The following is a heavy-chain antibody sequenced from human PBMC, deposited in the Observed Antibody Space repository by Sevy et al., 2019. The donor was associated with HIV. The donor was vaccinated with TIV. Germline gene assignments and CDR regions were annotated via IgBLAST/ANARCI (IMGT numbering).Heavy chain of an antibody. CDR2: IHYSGNT. D-gene: IGHD6-19*01. CDR1: GGSISGYY. Sequence: SETLSLTCTVSGGSISGYYWSWIRQPPGKGLEWIAYIHYSGNTNYSPSLKSRVTISVDTSKNQFSLKLSSLTAADTAVYYCARHRSGWAFDYWGQGTLVTVS. J-gene: IGHJ4*02. V-gene: IGHV4-59*08. CDR3: ARHRSGWAFDY.